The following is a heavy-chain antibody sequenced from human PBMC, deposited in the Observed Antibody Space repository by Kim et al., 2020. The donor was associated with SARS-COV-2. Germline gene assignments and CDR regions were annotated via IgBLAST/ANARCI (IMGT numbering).Heavy chain of an antibody. V-gene: IGHV3-30*04. Sequence: GGSLRLSCAASGFTFSSYAMHWVRQAPGKGLEWVAVISYDGSNKYYADSVKGRFTISRDNSKNTLYLQMNSLRAEDTAVYYCARDTTTVTTSDYFDYWGQGTLVTVSS. CDR1: GFTFSSYA. D-gene: IGHD4-17*01. J-gene: IGHJ4*02. CDR2: ISYDGSNK. CDR3: ARDTTTVTTSDYFDY.